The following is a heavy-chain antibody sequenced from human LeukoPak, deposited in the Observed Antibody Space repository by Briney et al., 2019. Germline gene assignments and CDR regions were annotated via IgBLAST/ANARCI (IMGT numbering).Heavy chain of an antibody. D-gene: IGHD6-6*01. CDR3: ARVTREAARYWYFDL. J-gene: IGHJ2*01. CDR2: INHSGST. CDR1: GGSFSGYY. V-gene: IGHV4-34*01. Sequence: SETLSLTCAVYGGSFSGYYWSWIRQPPGKGLEWIGEINHSGSTNYNPSLKSRVTISVDTSKGQFSLKLSTVTAADTAVYFCARVTREAARYWYFDLWGRGTLVTVSS.